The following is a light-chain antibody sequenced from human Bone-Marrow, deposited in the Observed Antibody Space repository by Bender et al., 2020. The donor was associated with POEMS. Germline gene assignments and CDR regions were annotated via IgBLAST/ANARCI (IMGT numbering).Light chain of an antibody. CDR1: SNDVGAYNL. CDR2: EAY. CDR3: CSYAGSYTYV. J-gene: IGLJ1*01. Sequence: QSALTQPASVSGSPGQSITISCTGTSNDVGAYNLVSWYQQRPGKVPELLIYEAYKRPSGVSNRFSGSKSGNTASLTISGLQAEDEGDYYCCSYAGSYTYVFGAGTKVTVL. V-gene: IGLV2-23*01.